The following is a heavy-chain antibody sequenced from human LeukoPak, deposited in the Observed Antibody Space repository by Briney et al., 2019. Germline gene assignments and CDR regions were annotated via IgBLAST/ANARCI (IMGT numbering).Heavy chain of an antibody. D-gene: IGHD1-26*01. V-gene: IGHV4-39*07. J-gene: IGHJ4*02. CDR1: GDSISSSGYY. CDR3: ARSKNGKCDY. Sequence: PSETLSLTCSVSGDSISSSGYYWGWIRQPPGKGLEWIGSMYYGGNTYYNASLKSRVTIPVDTSKNLFSLKLNSVTAADTGVYYCARSKNGKCDYWGQGTLVTVSS. CDR2: MYYGGNT.